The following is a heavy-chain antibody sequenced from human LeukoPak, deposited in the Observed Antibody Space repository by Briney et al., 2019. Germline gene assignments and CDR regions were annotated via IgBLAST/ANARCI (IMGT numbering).Heavy chain of an antibody. CDR2: ISGSGGST. V-gene: IGHV3-23*01. CDR1: GFTLSSYA. CDR3: ANPYYYDSSGYYPIRF. J-gene: IGHJ4*02. D-gene: IGHD3-22*01. Sequence: GGSLRLSCAASGFTLSSYAMSCVRQAPGKGLEWVSAISGSGGSTYYADSVKGRFTISRDNSKNTLYLQMNGLRAEDTAVYYCANPYYYDSSGYYPIRFWGQGTLVTVSS.